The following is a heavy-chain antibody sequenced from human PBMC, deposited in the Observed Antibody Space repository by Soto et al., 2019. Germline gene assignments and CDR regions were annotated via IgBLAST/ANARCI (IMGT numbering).Heavy chain of an antibody. D-gene: IGHD4-4*01. V-gene: IGHV3-33*01. Sequence: GGSLRLSCAASGFTFSSYGMHWVRQAPGKGLEWVAVIWYDGSNKYYADSVKGRFTISRDNSKNTLYLQMNSLRAEDTAVYYCARDTDSNYLDYWGQGTLVTVSS. CDR1: GFTFSSYG. J-gene: IGHJ4*02. CDR3: ARDTDSNYLDY. CDR2: IWYDGSNK.